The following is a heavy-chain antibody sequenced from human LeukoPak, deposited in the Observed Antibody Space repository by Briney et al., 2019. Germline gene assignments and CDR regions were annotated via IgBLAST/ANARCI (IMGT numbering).Heavy chain of an antibody. CDR2: IYYSGGT. D-gene: IGHD7-27*01. J-gene: IGHJ4*02. Sequence: SETLSLTCTVSGGSINYYYWMWIRQPPGKGLEWIGYIYYSGGTYYNPSLKSRVTMLVDTSKNQFSLKLTAVTAADTAVYYCARETPGAGHFDYWGQGSLVTVSS. CDR3: ARETPGAGHFDY. V-gene: IGHV4-59*01. CDR1: GGSINYYY.